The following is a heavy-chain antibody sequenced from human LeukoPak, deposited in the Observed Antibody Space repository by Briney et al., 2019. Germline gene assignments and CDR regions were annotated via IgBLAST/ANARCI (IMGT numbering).Heavy chain of an antibody. Sequence: SETLSHTCTVSGGSISSYYWSWIRQPPGKGLEWIGYIYYSGSTNYNPSLKSRVTISVDTSKNQFSLKLSSVTAADTAVYYCARDKDGAGNWFDPWGQGTLVTVSS. CDR3: ARDKDGAGNWFDP. V-gene: IGHV4-59*01. CDR2: IYYSGST. D-gene: IGHD1-26*01. J-gene: IGHJ5*02. CDR1: GGSISSYY.